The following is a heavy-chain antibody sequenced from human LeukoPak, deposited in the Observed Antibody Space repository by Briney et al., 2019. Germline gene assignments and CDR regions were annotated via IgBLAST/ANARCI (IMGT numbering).Heavy chain of an antibody. D-gene: IGHD6-13*01. CDR1: GCTFTSYY. Sequence: ASVKVSCKASGCTFTSYYMHWVRQAPGQGLEWMGIINPSGGSTSYAQKFQGRVTMTRDTSTSTVYMELSSLRSEDTAVYYCARQAIAAAGNVNGVDYWGQGTLVTVSS. CDR2: INPSGGST. J-gene: IGHJ4*02. V-gene: IGHV1-46*01. CDR3: ARQAIAAAGNVNGVDY.